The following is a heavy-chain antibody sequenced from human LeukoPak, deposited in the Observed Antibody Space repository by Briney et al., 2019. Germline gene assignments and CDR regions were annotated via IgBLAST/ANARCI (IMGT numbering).Heavy chain of an antibody. V-gene: IGHV4-59*11. CDR2: ISYIGST. Sequence: SETLSLTCAVSDDSFSSHYWTWIRQPPGKELEWIGYISYIGSTNYNPSLKSRVTISIDTSKNQFSLKLSSVTAADAAVYYCARDLVTVTKGFDIWGQGTMVSVSS. J-gene: IGHJ3*02. CDR3: ARDLVTVTKGFDI. D-gene: IGHD4-17*01. CDR1: DDSFSSHY.